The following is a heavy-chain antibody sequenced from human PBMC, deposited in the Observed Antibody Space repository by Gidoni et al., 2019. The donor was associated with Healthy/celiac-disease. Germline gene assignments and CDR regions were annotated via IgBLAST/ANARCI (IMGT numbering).Heavy chain of an antibody. Sequence: QVQLQQWGAGLLKPSETLSLTCAVYGGSFSGYYWSWIRQPPGKGLEWIGEINHSGSTNYNPSLKSRVTISVDTSKNQFSLKLSSVTAADTAVYYCASPDHSLSSSSYSGMDVWGQGTTVTVSS. CDR1: GGSFSGYY. J-gene: IGHJ6*02. D-gene: IGHD6-6*01. CDR3: ASPDHSLSSSSYSGMDV. CDR2: INHSGST. V-gene: IGHV4-34*01.